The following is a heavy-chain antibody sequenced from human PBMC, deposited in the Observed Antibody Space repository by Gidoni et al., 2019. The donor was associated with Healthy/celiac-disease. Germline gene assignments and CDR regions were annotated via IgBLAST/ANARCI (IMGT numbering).Heavy chain of an antibody. J-gene: IGHJ5*02. CDR2: IYSGGST. V-gene: IGHV3-53*01. CDR3: TRLDWFDP. CDR1: GFTVSSNY. Sequence: EVQLVESGGGLIQPGGSLRLSCAVSGFTVSSNYMSWVRQAPGKGLEWVSAIYSGGSTHYADSVKGRFTIFRDNAKNTLYLQMNSLRDEDTAVYYCTRLDWFDPWGQGTLVTVTS.